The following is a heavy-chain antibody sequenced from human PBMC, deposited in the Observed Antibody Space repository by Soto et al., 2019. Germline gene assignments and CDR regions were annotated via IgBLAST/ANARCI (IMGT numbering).Heavy chain of an antibody. D-gene: IGHD6-19*01. CDR2: TYYRSKWYN. CDR3: ARERAVAGNYGMDV. CDR1: GDSVSSNSAA. V-gene: IGHV6-1*01. Sequence: SQTLSLTCAISGDSVSSNSAAWNWIRRSPSRGLEWLGRTYYRSKWYNGYAVSVKSRITINPDTSKNQFSLQLNSVTPEDTAVYYCARERAVAGNYGMDVWGQGTTVTVSS. J-gene: IGHJ6*02.